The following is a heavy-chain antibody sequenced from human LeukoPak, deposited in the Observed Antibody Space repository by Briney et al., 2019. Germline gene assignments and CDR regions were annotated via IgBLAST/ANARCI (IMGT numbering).Heavy chain of an antibody. V-gene: IGHV3-23*01. CDR3: AKDRVYYYGSGNPYYFDY. J-gene: IGHJ4*02. Sequence: GGSLRLSCAASGITFSSYGMSWVRQAPGKGLEWGSSISSTGGTTYYADSVKGRFTISRDNSKNTLYLQMNSLRAEDTAVYYCAKDRVYYYGSGNPYYFDYWGQGTLVTVSS. CDR2: ISSTGGTT. D-gene: IGHD3-10*01. CDR1: GITFSSYG.